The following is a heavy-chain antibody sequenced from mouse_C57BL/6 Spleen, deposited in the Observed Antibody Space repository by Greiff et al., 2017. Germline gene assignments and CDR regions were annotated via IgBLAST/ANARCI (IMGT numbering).Heavy chain of an antibody. D-gene: IGHD1-1*01. Sequence: EVKVVESGGGLVKPGGSLKLSCAASGFTFSSYAMSWVRQTPEKRLEWVATISDGGSYTYYPDNVKGRFTISRDNAKNNLYLQMSHLKSEDTAMYYCARDEGTTVPFAYWGQGTLVTVSA. CDR2: ISDGGSYT. J-gene: IGHJ3*01. V-gene: IGHV5-4*01. CDR3: ARDEGTTVPFAY. CDR1: GFTFSSYA.